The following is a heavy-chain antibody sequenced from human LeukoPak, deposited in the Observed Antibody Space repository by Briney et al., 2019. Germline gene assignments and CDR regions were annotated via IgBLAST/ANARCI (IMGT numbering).Heavy chain of an antibody. Sequence: SETLSLTCTVSGGSISSYYWSWIRHPAGKGLEWIGRIYTSGSTNYNPSLKSRVTMSVDTSKNQFSLKLSSVTAADTAVYYCAREGDGLWFGEHHFDYWGQGTLVTVSS. J-gene: IGHJ4*02. CDR3: AREGDGLWFGEHHFDY. CDR1: GGSISSYY. V-gene: IGHV4-4*07. CDR2: IYTSGST. D-gene: IGHD3-10*01.